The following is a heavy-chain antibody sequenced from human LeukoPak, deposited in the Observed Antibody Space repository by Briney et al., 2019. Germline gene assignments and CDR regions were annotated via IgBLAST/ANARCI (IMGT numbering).Heavy chain of an antibody. CDR2: IYYSGST. CDR3: ARDQGHGYDY. Sequence: SETLSLTCTVSGGPLSSYYWSWIRQPPGKGLEWIGYIYYSGSTNYNPSLKSRVTISVDTSKNQFSLKLSSVTAADTAVYYCARDQGHGYDYWGQGTLVTVSS. J-gene: IGHJ4*02. D-gene: IGHD5-18*01. CDR1: GGPLSSYY. V-gene: IGHV4-59*01.